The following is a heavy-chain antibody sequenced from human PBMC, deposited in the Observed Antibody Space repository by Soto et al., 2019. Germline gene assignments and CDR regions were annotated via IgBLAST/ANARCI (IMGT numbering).Heavy chain of an antibody. CDR3: AHRLDYGYESRSFDY. J-gene: IGHJ4*02. CDR2: IYWDDDK. CDR1: GFSLSSTGVG. D-gene: IGHD3-10*01. Sequence: SGPTLVNPTQTLTLTCTFTGFSLSSTGVGVGWLRQPPGQALEWLALIYWDDDKRYSPFLKSRLTITNDSSKTRVVLTMTNMDPVDTGTYYCAHRLDYGYESRSFDYWGQGALVTVSS. V-gene: IGHV2-5*02.